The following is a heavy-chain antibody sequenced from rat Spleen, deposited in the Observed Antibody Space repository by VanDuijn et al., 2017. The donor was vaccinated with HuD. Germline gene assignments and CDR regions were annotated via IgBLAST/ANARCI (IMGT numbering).Heavy chain of an antibody. CDR3: TIYYSGYFDY. Sequence: EVQLVESGGGLVQPGRSLKLSCAASGFTFSNYGMAWVCQSPTKGLEWVASITYDGIPYYRDSVRGRFTISRDNAQNTLYLQMNSLRSEDTATYYCTIYYSGYFDYWGQGVMVTVSS. CDR2: ITYDGIP. CDR1: GFTFSNYG. D-gene: IGHD1-1*01. V-gene: IGHV5-29*01. J-gene: IGHJ2*01.